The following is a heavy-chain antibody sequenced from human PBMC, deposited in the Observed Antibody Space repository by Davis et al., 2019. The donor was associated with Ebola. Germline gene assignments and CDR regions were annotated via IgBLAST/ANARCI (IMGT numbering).Heavy chain of an antibody. Sequence: ASVKVSCKSSGYTFTAYYIHWVRQAPGQGLEWMGWINPKSGGTKFAQKFQARVTVTRDTSINTAYMELSRLRSDDTAVYYCARDIGYSSGEGLFDYWGQGTLVTVSS. D-gene: IGHD6-19*01. CDR3: ARDIGYSSGEGLFDY. CDR1: GYTFTAYY. V-gene: IGHV1-2*02. CDR2: INPKSGGT. J-gene: IGHJ4*02.